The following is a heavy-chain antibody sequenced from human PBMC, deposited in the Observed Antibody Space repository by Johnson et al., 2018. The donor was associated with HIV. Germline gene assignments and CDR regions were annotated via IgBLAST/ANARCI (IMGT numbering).Heavy chain of an antibody. D-gene: IGHD5-12*01. V-gene: IGHV3-7*01. Sequence: MLLVESGGGLVRPGGSLRLSCAASGFMFRSFWMTWVRQAPGMGLEWVANIKQDGTESYYVDSVKGRFTISRDNAKNSLYLQMNSLRVEDTAVYYCARYPIRDDAFDVWGQGTMVTVSS. CDR1: GFMFRSFW. CDR3: ARYPIRDDAFDV. CDR2: IKQDGTES. J-gene: IGHJ3*01.